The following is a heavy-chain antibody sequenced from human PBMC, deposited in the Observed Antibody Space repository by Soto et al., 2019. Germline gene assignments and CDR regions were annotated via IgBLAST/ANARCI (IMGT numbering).Heavy chain of an antibody. Sequence: QVQLVQSGAEVKKPGASVKVSCKASGYTFTSYDINWVRQATGQGLEWMGWMNPNSGNTGYAQKFQGRVTMTSNTSRRTAYMELSSLRSDGTAVYYCARGMKDYYGAGSHFDYWGQGTLVTVSS. CDR2: MNPNSGNT. V-gene: IGHV1-8*01. CDR3: ARGMKDYYGAGSHFDY. J-gene: IGHJ4*02. CDR1: GYTFTSYD. D-gene: IGHD3-10*01.